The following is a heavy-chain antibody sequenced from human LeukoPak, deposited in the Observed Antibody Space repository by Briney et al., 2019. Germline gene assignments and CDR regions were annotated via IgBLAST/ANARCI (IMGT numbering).Heavy chain of an antibody. CDR3: AKDGYSYGYFDY. CDR2: ISGSGGST. V-gene: IGHV3-23*01. Sequence: TGGSLRLSCAASGFTFSSYAMSWVRQAPGKGLEWVSAISGSGGSTYYADSVKGRFTISRDNSKNTLYLQMNSLRAEDTAIYYCAKDGYSYGYFDYWGRGTLVTVSS. CDR1: GFTFSSYA. J-gene: IGHJ4*02. D-gene: IGHD5-18*01.